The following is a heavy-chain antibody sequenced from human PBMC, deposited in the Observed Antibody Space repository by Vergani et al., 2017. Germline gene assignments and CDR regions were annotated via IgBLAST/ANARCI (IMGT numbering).Heavy chain of an antibody. Sequence: QVQLVESGGGMVQPGGSLRLSCAASGFTFTNYGMHWVRQAPGKGLEWVAFIRYDGSRRDYGESVKGRFTISRDNSKNMVYIQMNSLRPEDTAVYYCVKGKGTFENWGQGTLVTVSS. D-gene: IGHD1-7*01. CDR1: GFTFTNYG. V-gene: IGHV3-30*02. J-gene: IGHJ4*02. CDR3: VKGKGTFEN. CDR2: IRYDGSRR.